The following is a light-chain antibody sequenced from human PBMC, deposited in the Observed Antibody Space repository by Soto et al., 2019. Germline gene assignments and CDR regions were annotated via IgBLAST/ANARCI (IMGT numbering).Light chain of an antibody. CDR3: SSYTSSSTYV. J-gene: IGLJ1*01. Sequence: QSVLTQPASRSGSPGQSIAISCTGTSSDVGGYNYVSWYQQHPGKAPKLMVYDVSNRPSGVSNRFSGSKSGNTASLTISGLQAEDEADYYCSSYTSSSTYVFGTGTKVTVL. V-gene: IGLV2-14*01. CDR1: SSDVGGYNY. CDR2: DVS.